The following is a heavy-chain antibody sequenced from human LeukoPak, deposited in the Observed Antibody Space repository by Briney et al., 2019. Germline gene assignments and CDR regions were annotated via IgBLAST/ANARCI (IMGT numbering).Heavy chain of an antibody. CDR3: ARSPRITMVRGVIQPYYYYYYMDV. CDR2: INPSGGST. V-gene: IGHV1-46*01. CDR1: GYTFTSYY. Sequence: ASVKVSCKASGYTFTSYYMHWVRQAPGQGLEWMGIINPSGGSTSYAQKFQGRVTMTRDMSTSTVYMELSSLRSEDTAVYYCARSPRITMVRGVIQPYYYYYYMDVWGKGTTVTVSS. D-gene: IGHD3-10*01. J-gene: IGHJ6*03.